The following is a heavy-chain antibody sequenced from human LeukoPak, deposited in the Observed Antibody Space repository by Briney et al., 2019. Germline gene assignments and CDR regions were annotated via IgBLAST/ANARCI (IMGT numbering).Heavy chain of an antibody. J-gene: IGHJ4*02. D-gene: IGHD2-15*01. Sequence: ASVKVSCKASGYTLTSYDVNWVRQATGQGLEWMGWVNPNSGHTGYAQKFQGRVTLTTNTSVSTAYMELSSLRSEDTAIYYCARGAPGSYCSGGSCPYFDYWGQGTLVSVSP. CDR2: VNPNSGHT. CDR3: ARGAPGSYCSGGSCPYFDY. CDR1: GYTLTSYD. V-gene: IGHV1-8*01.